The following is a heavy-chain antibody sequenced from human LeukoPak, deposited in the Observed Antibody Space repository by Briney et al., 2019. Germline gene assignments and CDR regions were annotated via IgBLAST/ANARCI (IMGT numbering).Heavy chain of an antibody. D-gene: IGHD4-17*01. CDR1: GFTFSTYW. CDR2: IKEDGSEK. V-gene: IGHV3-7*05. CDR3: ARDSGLTTVTTYWDY. Sequence: GGSLRLSCADYGFTFSTYWMSWVRQAPGKGLEWVANIKEDGSEKYYVDSVKGRFTISRDNAKNSLYLQMNSLRAEDTAVYYCARDSGLTTVTTYWDYWGQGTLVTVSS. J-gene: IGHJ4*02.